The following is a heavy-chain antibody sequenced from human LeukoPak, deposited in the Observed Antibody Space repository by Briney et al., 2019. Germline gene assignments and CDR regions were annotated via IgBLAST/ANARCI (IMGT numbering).Heavy chain of an antibody. CDR3: TSGGMVSGDY. V-gene: IGHV4-59*01. J-gene: IGHJ4*01. D-gene: IGHD2-8*01. CDR2: IYYSGST. CDR1: GGSISSYY. Sequence: SETLSLTCTVSGGSISSYYWSWIRQPPGKGLEWIGYIYYSGSTNYNPSLKSRVTISRDTSKNQFSLKLRSVTAADTAVYYCTSGGMVSGDYWGHGTLVTVSS.